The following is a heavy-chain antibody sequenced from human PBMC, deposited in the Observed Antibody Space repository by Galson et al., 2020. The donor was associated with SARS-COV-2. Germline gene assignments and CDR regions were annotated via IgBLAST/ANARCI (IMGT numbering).Heavy chain of an antibody. Sequence: GGSLRLSCAASGFTFSSYWMSWVRQAPGKGLEWVANIKQDGSEKYYVDSVKGRFTISRDNAKNSLYLQMNSLRAEDTAVYYCARDSYGDYYYGMDVWGQGTTVTVSS. CDR3: ARDSYGDYYYGMDV. D-gene: IGHD4-17*01. CDR2: IKQDGSEK. V-gene: IGHV3-7*03. J-gene: IGHJ6*02. CDR1: GFTFSSYW.